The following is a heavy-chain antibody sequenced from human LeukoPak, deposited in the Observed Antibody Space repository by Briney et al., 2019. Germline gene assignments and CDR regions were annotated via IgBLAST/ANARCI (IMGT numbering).Heavy chain of an antibody. CDR1: GYTFTSFG. CDR2: ISVYNGNT. V-gene: IGHV1-18*01. Sequence: GASVKVSCKASGYTFTSFGMSWVRQAPGQGLEWMGWISVYNGNTNYAQNFQGRVTMTTDTSTSTAYMELRSLRSDDTAVYYCARDFFMAGIVGATTWILPDYWGQGTLVTVSS. J-gene: IGHJ4*02. D-gene: IGHD1-26*01. CDR3: ARDFFMAGIVGATTWILPDY.